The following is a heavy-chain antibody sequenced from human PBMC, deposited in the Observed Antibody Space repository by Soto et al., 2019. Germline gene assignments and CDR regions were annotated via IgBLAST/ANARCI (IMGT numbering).Heavy chain of an antibody. CDR2: MNYSGST. CDR1: GGSISSSSYS. J-gene: IGHJ4*02. D-gene: IGHD1-26*01. CDR3: VPRSGSHKGCFDY. Sequence: QLKLQESGPGLVKPSETLSLTCSVSGGSISSSSYSWGWIRQPPGKGLEWIGSMNYSGSTYYHPSLKNRITITLDTYKSQFSLKLSSVSAADTAVYYCVPRSGSHKGCFDYWGQGRLVTVSS. V-gene: IGHV4-39*01.